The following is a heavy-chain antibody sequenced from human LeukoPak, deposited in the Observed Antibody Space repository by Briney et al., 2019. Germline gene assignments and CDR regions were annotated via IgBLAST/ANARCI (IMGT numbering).Heavy chain of an antibody. V-gene: IGHV4-61*02. CDR2: IYTSGST. D-gene: IGHD5-18*01. J-gene: IGHJ5*02. CDR1: GGSISSGSYY. Sequence: PSETLSHTCTVSGGSISSGSYYWSWIRQPAGKGLEWIGRIYTSGSTNYNPSLESRVTISVDTSKNQFSLKLSSVTAADTAVYYCARGIQLWSRNWFDPWGQGTLVTASS. CDR3: ARGIQLWSRNWFDP.